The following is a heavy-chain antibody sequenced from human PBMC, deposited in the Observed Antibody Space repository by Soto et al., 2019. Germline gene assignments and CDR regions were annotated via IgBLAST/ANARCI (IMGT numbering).Heavy chain of an antibody. Sequence: GGSLRLSCAASGFPFSSYTMNWVRQAPGKGLEWVALISCDGSNKYYADSVKGRFTISRDNSKNTLYLQMNSLRAEDTAVYYCARGRIVATIYYYGMDVWGQGTTVTVSS. CDR1: GFPFSSYT. CDR3: ARGRIVATIYYYGMDV. J-gene: IGHJ6*02. V-gene: IGHV3-30-3*01. D-gene: IGHD5-12*01. CDR2: ISCDGSNK.